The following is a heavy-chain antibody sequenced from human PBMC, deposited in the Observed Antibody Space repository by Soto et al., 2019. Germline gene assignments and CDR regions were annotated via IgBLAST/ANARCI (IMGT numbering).Heavy chain of an antibody. D-gene: IGHD3-3*01. V-gene: IGHV3-33*01. J-gene: IGHJ4*02. CDR3: ARDEDFWSGFDY. CDR1: GFTFSSYG. CDR2: IWYDGSNK. Sequence: QVQLVESGGGVVQPGRSLRLSCAASGFTFSSYGMHWVRQAPGKGLEWVAVIWYDGSNKYYADSVKGRFTISRDNSKNTLYLQMNSLRAEDMAVYYCARDEDFWSGFDYWGQGTLVTVSS.